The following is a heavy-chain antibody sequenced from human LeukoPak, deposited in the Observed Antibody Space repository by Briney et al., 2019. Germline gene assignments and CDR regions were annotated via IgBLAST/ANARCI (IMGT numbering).Heavy chain of an antibody. CDR2: IGGRGGST. D-gene: IGHD3-16*01. CDR3: GKEGGA. V-gene: IGHV3-23*01. CDR1: GFTFSSYW. J-gene: IGHJ5*02. Sequence: PGGSLRLSCAASGFTFSSYWMSWVRQAPGKGPEWVSAIGGRGGSTYYADSLGGRFIISRDNSKDMVYLQMNSLKVEDTATYYCGKEGGAWGQGTKVTVSS.